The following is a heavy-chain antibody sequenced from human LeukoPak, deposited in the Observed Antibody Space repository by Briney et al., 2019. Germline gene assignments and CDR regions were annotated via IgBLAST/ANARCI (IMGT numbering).Heavy chain of an antibody. CDR3: ARSTGSDWSPFDY. D-gene: IGHD3-9*01. J-gene: IGHJ4*02. CDR2: ISSSGSHI. V-gene: IGHV3-21*01. CDR1: RFTFTTYS. Sequence: GGSLRLSCAASRFTFTTYSMNWVRQAPGKGLEWVSSISSSGSHIYYADSVKGRFSVSRDNGKNSLYLQMNSLRVDDTAVYYCARSTGSDWSPFDYWGQGTLVSVSS.